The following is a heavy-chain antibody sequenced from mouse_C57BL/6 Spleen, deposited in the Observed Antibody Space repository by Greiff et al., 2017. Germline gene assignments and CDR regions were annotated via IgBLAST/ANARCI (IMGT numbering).Heavy chain of an antibody. CDR3: TRDDGFLDWYFDV. CDR1: GFTFSSYA. D-gene: IGHD2-3*01. Sequence: EVKLMESGEGLVKPGGSLKLSCAASGFTFSSYAMSWVRQTPEKGLEWVAYISSGGDYIYYAATVKGRFTISRDNARNTLYLQMSSLKSEDTAMYYCTRDDGFLDWYFDVWGTGTTVTVSS. J-gene: IGHJ1*03. V-gene: IGHV5-9-1*02. CDR2: ISSGGDYI.